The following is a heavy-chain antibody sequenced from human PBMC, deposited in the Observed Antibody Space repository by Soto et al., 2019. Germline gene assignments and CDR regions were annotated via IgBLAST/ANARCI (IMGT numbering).Heavy chain of an antibody. V-gene: IGHV3-30*03. CDR2: VANDGSNQ. D-gene: IGHD6-13*01. J-gene: IGHJ4*02. CDR1: GFTFSSYG. Sequence: QVQLVESGGGVVQPGRSLRLSCAASGFTFSSYGMQWVRQSPGEGPAWVAIVANDGSNQYYAESVKGRFTISRDNSKTTVFLEMDSLRPEDTAVYYCARSSGGSSWYPPDCWGQGTLVTVSS. CDR3: ARSSGGSSWYPPDC.